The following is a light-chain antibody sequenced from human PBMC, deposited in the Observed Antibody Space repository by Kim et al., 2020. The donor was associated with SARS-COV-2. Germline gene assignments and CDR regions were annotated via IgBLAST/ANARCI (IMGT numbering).Light chain of an antibody. V-gene: IGKV1-33*01. CDR3: QHYDHLPIT. CDR2: DAS. J-gene: IGKJ5*01. CDR1: QDIANY. Sequence: ASVGDRVTITCQASQDIANYVNWDQQKPGKAPKLLIYDASKLHTGVPSRFSGSGSVTDFTFTISGLQSEDVATYYCQHYDHLPITFGQGTRLEIK.